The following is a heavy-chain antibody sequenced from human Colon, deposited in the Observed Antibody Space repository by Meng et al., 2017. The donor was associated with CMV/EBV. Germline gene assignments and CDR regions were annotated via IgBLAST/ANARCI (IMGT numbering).Heavy chain of an antibody. V-gene: IGHV4-39*07. CDR3: ASGYCSNDSCYTGEDWIDP. CDR1: GGSVSSSGYSENYY. Sequence: SETLSLTCTVSGGSVSSSGYSENYYWDWFRQPPGKGLEWLGSFSYSGGTYYNPSLKSRVTMSLDRSKNQFSLNLSSVTAADTAVYYCASGYCSNDSCYTGEDWIDPWGQGTLVTVSS. D-gene: IGHD2-2*02. CDR2: FSYSGGT. J-gene: IGHJ5*02.